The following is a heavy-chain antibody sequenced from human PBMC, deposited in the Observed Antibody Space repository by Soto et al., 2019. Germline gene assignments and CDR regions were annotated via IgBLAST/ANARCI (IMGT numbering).Heavy chain of an antibody. V-gene: IGHV1-3*01. D-gene: IGHD6-13*01. CDR3: ARDPGLYSRLPRRLPDY. CDR2: INAGNGNT. CDR1: GYTFTSYA. J-gene: IGHJ4*02. Sequence: GASVKVSCKASGYTFTSYAMHWVRQAPGQRLEWMGWINAGNGNTKYSQKFQGRVTITRDTSASTAYMELSSLRSEDTAVYYRARDPGLYSRLPRRLPDYWGQGTLVTVSS.